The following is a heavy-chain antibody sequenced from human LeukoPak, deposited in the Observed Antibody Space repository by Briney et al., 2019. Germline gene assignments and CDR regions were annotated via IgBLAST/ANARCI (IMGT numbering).Heavy chain of an antibody. Sequence: ASVKVSCKASGYTFTSYAMNWVRQAPGQGLEWMGIINPSGGSTSYAQKFQGRVTMTRDTSTSTVYMELSSLRSEDTAVYYCARAFYYYYYMDVWGKGTTVTISS. CDR3: ARAFYYYYYMDV. V-gene: IGHV1-46*01. J-gene: IGHJ6*03. CDR2: INPSGGST. CDR1: GYTFTSYA.